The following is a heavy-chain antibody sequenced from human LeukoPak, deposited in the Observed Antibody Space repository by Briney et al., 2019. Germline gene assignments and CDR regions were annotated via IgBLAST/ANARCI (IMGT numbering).Heavy chain of an antibody. CDR3: ARGDYYGSENWFDP. J-gene: IGHJ5*02. CDR1: GGSISSYY. D-gene: IGHD3-10*01. CDR2: IYTGGST. V-gene: IGHV4-4*07. Sequence: SETLSLTCTVSGGSISSYYWSWIRQPAGKGLEWIGRIYTGGSTNYNPSLKSRVTMSVDTSKNQFSLKLSSVTAADTAVYYCARGDYYGSENWFDPWGQGTLVTVSS.